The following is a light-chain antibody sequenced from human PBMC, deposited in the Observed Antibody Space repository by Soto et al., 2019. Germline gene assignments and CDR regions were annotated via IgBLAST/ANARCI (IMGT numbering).Light chain of an antibody. V-gene: IGKV3-20*01. CDR1: QSVSSTY. Sequence: EIVLTQSPGTLSLSPGERATLSCRASQSVSSTYLAWYQQNPGQAPRLLIYGASSRATGIPDGFSGSGSGTDFTLTISRLEPEDFAVYFGQRYGSSSYTFGGGTKLEIK. J-gene: IGKJ2*01. CDR3: QRYGSSSYT. CDR2: GAS.